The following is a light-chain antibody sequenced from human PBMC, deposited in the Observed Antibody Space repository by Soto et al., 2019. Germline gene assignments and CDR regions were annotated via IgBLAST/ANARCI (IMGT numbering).Light chain of an antibody. V-gene: IGLV1-44*01. J-gene: IGLJ2*01. CDR1: SSDIGSNT. CDR2: SNS. Sequence: QSVLTQPPSASGTPGQRVTISCSGSSSDIGSNTVNWYQQLPGTAPKLLIYSNSQRPSGVPDRFSGSKSGTSASLAISGLQSEDEADYYCAGWDDSLNTYVVFGGGTQLTVL. CDR3: AGWDDSLNTYVV.